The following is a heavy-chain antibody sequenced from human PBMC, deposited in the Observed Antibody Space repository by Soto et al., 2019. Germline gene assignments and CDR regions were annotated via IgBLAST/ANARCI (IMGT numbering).Heavy chain of an antibody. Sequence: QVQLVESGGGVVQPGRSLRLSCAACGFTFSSYGMHWVRQAPDKGLEWVAVIWYDGSNKYYADSVKGRFTISRDNSKNTLYLQMNSLRAEDTAVYYCARAPPSRIGILHYFDYWGQGALVNVS. J-gene: IGHJ4*02. CDR3: ARAPPSRIGILHYFDY. V-gene: IGHV3-33*01. CDR1: GFTFSSYG. CDR2: IWYDGSNK. D-gene: IGHD1-26*01.